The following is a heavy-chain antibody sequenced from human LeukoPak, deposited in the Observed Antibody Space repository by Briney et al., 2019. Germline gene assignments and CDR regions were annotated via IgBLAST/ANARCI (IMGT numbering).Heavy chain of an antibody. Sequence: ASVKVSCKASGGTFSSYTISWVRQAPGQGLEWMGRIIPILGIANYAQKFQGRVTITADKSTSTAYMELSSLRSEDTAVYYCASSNCSGGSLYRCYYYYYMDVWGKGTTVTVSS. CDR3: ASSNCSGGSLYRCYYYYYMDV. J-gene: IGHJ6*03. CDR1: GGTFSSYT. CDR2: IIPILGIA. D-gene: IGHD2-15*01. V-gene: IGHV1-69*02.